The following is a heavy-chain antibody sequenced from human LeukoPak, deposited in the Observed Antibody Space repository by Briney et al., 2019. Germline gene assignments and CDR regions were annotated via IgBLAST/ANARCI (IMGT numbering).Heavy chain of an antibody. CDR1: GFTFNTYA. Sequence: GGSLRLFCAASGFTFNTYAMSWVRQAPGKGLEWVSAISGSGGSTYYADFVKGRFTISRDNSKNMLYLQMNSLRAEDTAVYYCAKDHGPGVVSGPFDCDYWGQGTLVTVSS. J-gene: IGHJ4*02. CDR2: ISGSGGST. D-gene: IGHD3-3*01. V-gene: IGHV3-23*01. CDR3: AKDHGPGVVSGPFDCDY.